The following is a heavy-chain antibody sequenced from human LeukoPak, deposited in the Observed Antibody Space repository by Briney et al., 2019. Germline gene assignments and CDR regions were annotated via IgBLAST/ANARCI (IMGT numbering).Heavy chain of an antibody. J-gene: IGHJ4*02. CDR2: IYYSGST. CDR1: GGSISSYY. Sequence: SETLSLTCTVSGGSISSYYWSWIRQPPGKGLEWIGYIYYSGSTNYNPSLKSRVTISVDTSKNQFSLKLSPVTAADTAVYYCARGAYVYYSDSSGYYYFDFWAQGTLVTVSS. D-gene: IGHD3-22*01. CDR3: ARGAYVYYSDSSGYYYFDF. V-gene: IGHV4-59*01.